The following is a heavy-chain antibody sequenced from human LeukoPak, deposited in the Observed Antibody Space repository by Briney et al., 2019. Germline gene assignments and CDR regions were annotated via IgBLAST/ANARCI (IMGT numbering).Heavy chain of an antibody. J-gene: IGHJ3*02. CDR3: ATEGFDI. CDR1: GFTLSRYA. V-gene: IGHV3-64*01. CDR2: ISNEGGIT. Sequence: PGGSLRLSCAASGFTLSRYAMKWVRQAPGKGLEYVSGISNEGGITHHANSVKGRFTVSRDNSKNTLYLQMGNLRAEDMAVYYCATEGFDIWGQGTMVTVSS.